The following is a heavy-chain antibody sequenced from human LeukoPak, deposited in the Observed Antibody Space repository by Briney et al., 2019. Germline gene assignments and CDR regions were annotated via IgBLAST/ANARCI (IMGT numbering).Heavy chain of an antibody. CDR1: GHSISSGYY. D-gene: IGHD3-10*01. Sequence: SETLSLTCAVSGHSISSGYYWGWIRQPPGKGLEWIGSIYHSGSTYYNPSLKSRVTISVDTSKNQFSLKLSSVTAADTAVYYCARHGLPFPYFDYWGQGTLVTVSS. V-gene: IGHV4-38-2*01. CDR2: IYHSGST. CDR3: ARHGLPFPYFDY. J-gene: IGHJ4*02.